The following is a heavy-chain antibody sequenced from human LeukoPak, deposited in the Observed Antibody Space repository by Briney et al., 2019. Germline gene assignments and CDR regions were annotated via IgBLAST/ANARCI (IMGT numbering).Heavy chain of an antibody. Sequence: GGSLRLSCTASGFSFSGYVMHWVRQAPGKGPEWVAIITGDGNTQYYADSVEGRFTISRDNSKNTLYLQMSSLRVEDMAVYYCARPHGYNYGAFDWWGQGTLVTVSS. CDR1: GFSFSGYV. V-gene: IGHV3-30*04. J-gene: IGHJ4*02. D-gene: IGHD5-18*01. CDR2: ITGDGNTQ. CDR3: ARPHGYNYGAFDW.